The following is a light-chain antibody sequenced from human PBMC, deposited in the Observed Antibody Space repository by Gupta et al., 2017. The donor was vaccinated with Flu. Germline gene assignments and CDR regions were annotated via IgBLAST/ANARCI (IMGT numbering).Light chain of an antibody. CDR1: QSVNKD. J-gene: IGKJ2*01. V-gene: IGKV3D-11*02. CDR2: EAS. CDR3: HQRISWPAT. Sequence: PATLSVSPGETATLSCRASQSVNKDLAWHQHEPGQAPRLLIYEASNSATGTPARFSGSGTGIDFTLTIIRLEPEAIAVYYCHQRISWPATFGQRTKLEIK.